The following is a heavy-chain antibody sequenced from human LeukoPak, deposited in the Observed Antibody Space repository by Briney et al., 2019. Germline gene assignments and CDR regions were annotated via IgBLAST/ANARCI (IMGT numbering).Heavy chain of an antibody. CDR1: VLTFSTYE. Sequence: GGSLRLSCAASVLTFSTYEMNWVRQAPGKGLEWVSYISGSGSTIYYADSVKGRFTISRDNANNSLYLQMNSLRAEDTAVYYGVRSRWLQLGYFDCWGQGILVTVSS. V-gene: IGHV3-48*03. D-gene: IGHD5-24*01. CDR3: VRSRWLQLGYFDC. CDR2: ISGSGSTI. J-gene: IGHJ4*02.